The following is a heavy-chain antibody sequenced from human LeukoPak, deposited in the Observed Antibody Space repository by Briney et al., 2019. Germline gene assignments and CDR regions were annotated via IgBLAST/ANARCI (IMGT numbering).Heavy chain of an antibody. V-gene: IGHV3-48*01. J-gene: IGHJ4*02. D-gene: IGHD1/OR15-1a*01. CDR2: ISSSSSTI. CDR3: ARGRIAGTYSSDY. CDR1: GFTFSTYS. Sequence: GGSLRLSCAASGFTFSTYSMNWVRQAPGKGLEWVSYISSSSSTIYYADSVKGRFTISRDNAKNSLYLQMNSLRAEDTAVYYCARGRIAGTYSSDYLGQGTLVTVSS.